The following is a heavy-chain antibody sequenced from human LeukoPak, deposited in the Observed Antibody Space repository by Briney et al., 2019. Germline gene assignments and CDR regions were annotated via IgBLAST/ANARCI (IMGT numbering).Heavy chain of an antibody. J-gene: IGHJ6*02. CDR2: ISGSGGST. CDR1: GFTFSSYA. CDR3: AREGVPATFYYYYYFGMDV. D-gene: IGHD2-2*01. V-gene: IGHV3-23*01. Sequence: GGSLRLSCAASGFTFSSYAMSWVRQAPGKGLEWVSAISGSGGSTYYADSVKGRFTISRDNSKNTLYLQMNSLRAEDTAVYYCAREGVPATFYYYYYFGMDVWGQGTTVTVSS.